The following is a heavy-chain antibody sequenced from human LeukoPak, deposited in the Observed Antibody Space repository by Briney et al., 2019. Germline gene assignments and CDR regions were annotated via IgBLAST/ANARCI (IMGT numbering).Heavy chain of an antibody. CDR3: ARDPARRDSY. D-gene: IGHD6-6*01. J-gene: IGHJ4*02. CDR1: GFTFNTYW. CDR2: INPDGSQT. V-gene: IGHV3-74*01. Sequence: GGSLRLSCAASGFTFNTYWMHWVRQAPGKGLVWVSHINPDGSQTNYADSVTGRFTISRDNAKNTLYLQMNSLRAEDTAVYYCARDPARRDSYWGQGTLVTVSS.